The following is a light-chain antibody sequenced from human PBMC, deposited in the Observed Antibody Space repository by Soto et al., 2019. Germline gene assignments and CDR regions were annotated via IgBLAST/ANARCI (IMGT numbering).Light chain of an antibody. Sequence: QSPASRAVSPGGGATLFFRASQNVFSNVAWYQQRPGQPPRLLISGASTRATGVSARFSASGSGTDFTLTITSLQSEDFAVYYCQQYNLWPPITFGQGTRLEIK. CDR2: GAS. CDR3: QQYNLWPPIT. CDR1: QNVFSN. J-gene: IGKJ5*01. V-gene: IGKV3-15*01.